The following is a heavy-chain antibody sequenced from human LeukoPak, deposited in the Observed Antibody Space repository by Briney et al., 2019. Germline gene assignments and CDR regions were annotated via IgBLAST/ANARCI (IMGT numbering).Heavy chain of an antibody. D-gene: IGHD3-22*01. Sequence: GGSLRLSCAASGFTVINNYMSWVRQAPGKGLEWVSVIYSGGSIYYADSVKGRFTISRDNSKNTLYLQMNSLRAEDTAVYYCARDFLRSSGYYWGQGTLVTVSS. CDR3: ARDFLRSSGYY. CDR2: IYSGGSI. CDR1: GFTVINNY. V-gene: IGHV3-53*01. J-gene: IGHJ4*02.